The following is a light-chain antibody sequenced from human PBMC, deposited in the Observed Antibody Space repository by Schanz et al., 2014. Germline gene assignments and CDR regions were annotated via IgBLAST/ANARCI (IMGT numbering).Light chain of an antibody. CDR3: QSYDTSLTVV. CDR2: SNT. CDR1: SSNIGRNT. Sequence: QSVLTQPPSASGTPGQRVTISCSGGSSNIGRNTVNWYQYLPGTAPKLLIYSNTLRPSGVPDRFSNSKSGTSASLAISGLQAEDEADYYCQSYDTSLTVVFGGGTKLTVL. V-gene: IGLV1-44*01. J-gene: IGLJ2*01.